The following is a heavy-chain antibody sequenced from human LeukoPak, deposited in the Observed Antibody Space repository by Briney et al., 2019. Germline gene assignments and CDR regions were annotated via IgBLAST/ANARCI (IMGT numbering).Heavy chain of an antibody. V-gene: IGHV3-21*01. D-gene: IGHD3-22*01. CDR1: GFTFSSYA. J-gene: IGHJ6*02. Sequence: GGSLRLSCAASGFTFSSYAMSWVRQAPGKGLEWVSCVSSSSSYIYYAESVKGRFTISRDNAKNSLYLQINSLRAEDTAVYYCARRVFYDDSSGNPYGLDVWGQGTTVTVSS. CDR2: VSSSSSYI. CDR3: ARRVFYDDSSGNPYGLDV.